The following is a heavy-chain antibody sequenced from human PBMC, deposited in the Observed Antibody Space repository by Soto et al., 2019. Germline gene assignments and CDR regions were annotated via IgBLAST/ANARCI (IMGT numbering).Heavy chain of an antibody. CDR2: IYYSGST. Sequence: SETLSLTCTVSGGSVSSGSYYWSWIRQPPGKGLEWIGYIYYSGSTNYNPSLKSRVTISVDTSKNQFSLKLSSVTAADTAVYYCARDGRTGTTDWGHGTLVTVSP. CDR1: GGSVSSGSYY. CDR3: ARDGRTGTTD. V-gene: IGHV4-61*01. D-gene: IGHD1-7*01. J-gene: IGHJ4*01.